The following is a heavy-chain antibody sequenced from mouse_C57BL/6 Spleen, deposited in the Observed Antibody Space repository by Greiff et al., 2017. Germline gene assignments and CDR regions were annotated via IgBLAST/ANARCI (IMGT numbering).Heavy chain of an antibody. Sequence: EVKLMESGPGLVKPSQSLSLTCSVTCYSITSGYYWNWIRQFPGNKLEWMGYISYDGSNNSNPSLKNRISITRDTSKNQFCLKLNSLTTKDTATDYVARDIYYNPFAYWGQGTLVTVSA. V-gene: IGHV3-6*01. CDR3: ARDIYYNPFAY. D-gene: IGHD2-1*01. J-gene: IGHJ3*01. CDR2: ISYDGSN. CDR1: CYSITSGYY.